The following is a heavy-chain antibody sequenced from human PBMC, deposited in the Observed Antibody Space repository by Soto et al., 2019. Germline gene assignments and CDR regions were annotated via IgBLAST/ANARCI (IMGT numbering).Heavy chain of an antibody. CDR3: AKDSNPEYSESILYFGMDV. CDR2: ISGSGGST. CDR1: GFTFSSYA. Sequence: EVRLLESGGGLVQPGGSLRLSCAASGFTFSSYAMTWVRQAPGKGLVWVSAISGSGGSTYHADSVKGRFTIARDNAKNTLHLQMSGLRAKDTALYYCAKDSNPEYSESILYFGMDVWGQGTTVTVSS. D-gene: IGHD1-26*01. J-gene: IGHJ6*02. V-gene: IGHV3-23*01.